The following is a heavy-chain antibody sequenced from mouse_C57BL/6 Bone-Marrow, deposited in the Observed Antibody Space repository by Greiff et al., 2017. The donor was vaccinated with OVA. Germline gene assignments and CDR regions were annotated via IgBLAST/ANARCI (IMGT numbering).Heavy chain of an antibody. D-gene: IGHD1-1*02. Sequence: EVQLQQSGAELVRPGASVKLSCTASGFNIKDDYMHWVKQRPEQGLEWIGWIDPESGSTDYASKFQGKATITADTSSNTAYLQLSSLTSEDTAVYYCTTYGLFDYWGQGTTLTVSS. CDR1: GFNIKDDY. V-gene: IGHV14-4*01. CDR2: IDPESGST. J-gene: IGHJ2*01. CDR3: TTYGLFDY.